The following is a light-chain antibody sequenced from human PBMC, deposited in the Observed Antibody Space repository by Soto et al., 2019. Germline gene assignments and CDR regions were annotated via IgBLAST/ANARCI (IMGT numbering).Light chain of an antibody. Sequence: DIVMTQSPDSLSVSLGERATINCKSSQTVFHTSYNKDFLAWYQQKAGQPPKLLFYWASTRESGVPARFSGGGSGTDVSLTISSLQPEDVAVYYCQQYYSSVTFGQGTKLEIK. CDR1: QTVFHTSYNKDF. CDR2: WAS. V-gene: IGKV4-1*01. J-gene: IGKJ2*01. CDR3: QQYYSSVT.